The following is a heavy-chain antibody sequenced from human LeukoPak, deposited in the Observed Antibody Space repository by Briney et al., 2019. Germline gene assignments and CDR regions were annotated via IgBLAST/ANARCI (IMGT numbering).Heavy chain of an antibody. CDR1: GFTFDDYA. Sequence: PGRSLRLSCAASGFTFDDYAMHWVRQAPGKGLEWVSGISWNSGSIGYADSVKGRFTISRDNAKNSLYLQMNSLRAEDTALYYCAKDRATIFSYMDVWGKGTTVTISS. V-gene: IGHV3-9*01. J-gene: IGHJ6*03. CDR2: ISWNSGSI. CDR3: AKDRATIFSYMDV. D-gene: IGHD3-9*01.